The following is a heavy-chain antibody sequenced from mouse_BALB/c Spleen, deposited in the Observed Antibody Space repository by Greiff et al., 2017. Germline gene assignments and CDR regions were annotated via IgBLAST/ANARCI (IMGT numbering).Heavy chain of an antibody. V-gene: IGHV1-14*01. J-gene: IGHJ3*01. D-gene: IGHD2-4*01. CDR1: GYTFTSYV. Sequence: VQLHQSGPELVKPGASVKMSCKASGYTFTSYVMHWVKQKPGQGLEWIGYINPYNDGTKYNEKFKGKATLTSDKSSSTAYMELSSLTSEDSAVYYCARGDIYYDYDGFAYWGQGTLVTVSA. CDR2: INPYNDGT. CDR3: ARGDIYYDYDGFAY.